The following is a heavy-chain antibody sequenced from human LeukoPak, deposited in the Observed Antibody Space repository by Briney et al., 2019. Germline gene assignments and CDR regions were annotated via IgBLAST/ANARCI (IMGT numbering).Heavy chain of an antibody. D-gene: IGHD4-17*01. J-gene: IGHJ4*02. CDR1: GGSISSNNW. Sequence: SGTLSLTCAVSGGSISSNNWWNWVRQSPGKGLEWIGEIYHSGNTNYNASLKSRVTISLDKSKNQFSLKLSSVSAADTAVYYCARAPPQGYGDYADDYWGQGTLVTVSS. CDR2: IYHSGNT. V-gene: IGHV4-4*02. CDR3: ARAPPQGYGDYADDY.